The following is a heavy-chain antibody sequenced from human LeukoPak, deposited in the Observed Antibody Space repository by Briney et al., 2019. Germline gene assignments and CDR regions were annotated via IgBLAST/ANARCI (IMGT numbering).Heavy chain of an antibody. V-gene: IGHV4-4*07. J-gene: IGHJ4*02. CDR2: IYTSVST. D-gene: IGHD3-10*01. Sequence: SETLSLTCTVSGGSISSYYWSWVREPAGKGLEWIGRIYTSVSTNYNPPLKSRVTMSVDTSKNQFSLKLSSVTAADTAVYYCARGGLYGSKLNPFDYWGQGTLVTVSS. CDR1: GGSISSYY. CDR3: ARGGLYGSKLNPFDY.